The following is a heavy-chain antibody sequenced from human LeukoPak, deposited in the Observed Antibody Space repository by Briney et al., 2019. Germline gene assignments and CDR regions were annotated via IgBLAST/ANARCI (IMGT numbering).Heavy chain of an antibody. CDR2: IKNKGDGGTT. CDR1: GFTFNKAW. Sequence: GGSLRLSCAASGFTFNKAWMSWVRLAPGKGLEWVGRIKNKGDGGTTDYAAPVKGRFTVSRDDSKSTLYLQMNSLKTEDTAVYYCTTSGTPFEYWGKGTLVTVSS. D-gene: IGHD3-10*01. CDR3: TTSGTPFEY. V-gene: IGHV3-15*01. J-gene: IGHJ4*01.